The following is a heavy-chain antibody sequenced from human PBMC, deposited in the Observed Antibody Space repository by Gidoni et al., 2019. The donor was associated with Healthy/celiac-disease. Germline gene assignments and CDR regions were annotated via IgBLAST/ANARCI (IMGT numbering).Heavy chain of an antibody. V-gene: IGHV3-66*02. CDR1: GFTVSSNY. J-gene: IGHJ4*02. D-gene: IGHD3-22*01. CDR3: ARTPGDYDSSGYIDY. Sequence: EVQLVESGGGLVQPGGSLRLSCAASGFTVSSNYMSWVRQAPGKGLEWVSVIDSGGSTYYADSVKGLFTISRDNSKNTLYLQMNSLRAEDTAVYYCARTPGDYDSSGYIDYWGQGTLVTVSS. CDR2: IDSGGST.